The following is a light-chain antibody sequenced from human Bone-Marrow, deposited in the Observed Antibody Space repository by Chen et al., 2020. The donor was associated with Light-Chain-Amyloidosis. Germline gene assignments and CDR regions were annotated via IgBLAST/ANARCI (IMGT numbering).Light chain of an antibody. CDR3: QSADSSGTYEVI. V-gene: IGLV3-25*03. Sequence: SELTQPPSVSLSPGQPARITCSGDDLPTKYAYWYQQKPGQAPVLVIHRDTERPSGISERFSGSSSGTTATLTISGVQAEDEADYHCQSADSSGTYEVIFGGGTKLTVL. CDR2: RDT. J-gene: IGLJ2*01. CDR1: DLPTKY.